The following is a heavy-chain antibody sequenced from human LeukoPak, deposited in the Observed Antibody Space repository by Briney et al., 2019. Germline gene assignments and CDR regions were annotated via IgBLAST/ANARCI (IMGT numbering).Heavy chain of an antibody. V-gene: IGHV3-74*03. Sequence: PGGSLRLSCAASGFTFSSYWMHWVRQAPGKGLLWVSRINGDGSSTKYADSVKGRFTISRDNAKNSLYLQMNSLRAEDTAVYYCARARYDFWSGYPPALGNWGQGTLVTVSS. CDR1: GFTFSSYW. CDR2: INGDGSST. J-gene: IGHJ4*02. D-gene: IGHD3-3*01. CDR3: ARARYDFWSGYPPALGN.